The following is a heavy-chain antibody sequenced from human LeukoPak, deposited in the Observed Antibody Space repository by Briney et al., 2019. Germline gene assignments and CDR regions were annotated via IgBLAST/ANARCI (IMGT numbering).Heavy chain of an antibody. CDR3: ARDQERFTKLHRSYYYYGMDV. CDR2: IYTSGST. CDR1: GGSISSGSYY. V-gene: IGHV4-61*02. J-gene: IGHJ6*02. Sequence: SRTLSLTCTVSGGSISSGSYYWSWIRQPAGKGLEWIGRIYTSGSTNYNPSLKSRVTISVDTSKNQFSLKLSSVTAADTAVYYCARDQERFTKLHRSYYYYGMDVWGQGTTVTVSS. D-gene: IGHD2-15*01.